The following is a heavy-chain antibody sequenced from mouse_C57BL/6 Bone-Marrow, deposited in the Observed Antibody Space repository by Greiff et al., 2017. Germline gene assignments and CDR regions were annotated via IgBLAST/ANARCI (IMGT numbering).Heavy chain of an antibody. J-gene: IGHJ1*03. V-gene: IGHV1-4*01. Sequence: VKLMESGAELARPGASVKMSCKASGYTFTSYTMHWVKQRPGQGLEWIGYINPSSGYTKYNQKFKDKATLTADKSSSTAYMQLSSLTSEDSAVYYCARDWDWYFDVWGTGTTVTVSS. CDR2: INPSSGYT. CDR3: ARDWDWYFDV. CDR1: GYTFTSYT. D-gene: IGHD4-1*01.